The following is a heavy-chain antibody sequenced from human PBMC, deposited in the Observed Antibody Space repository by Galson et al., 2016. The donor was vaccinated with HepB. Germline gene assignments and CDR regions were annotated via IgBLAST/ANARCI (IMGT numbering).Heavy chain of an antibody. CDR1: GFIFSVYN. D-gene: IGHD6-13*01. V-gene: IGHV3-48*02. J-gene: IGHJ4*02. CDR3: ARRAGSSWYSDY. Sequence: SLRLSCAASGFIFSVYNMNWARQAPGKGLEWIAWITSSSDIMYYADSVKGRFTISRDNAKNSLYLEMNSLRDEDTAVYYCARRAGSSWYSDYWGQGTLVTVSS. CDR2: ITSSSDIM.